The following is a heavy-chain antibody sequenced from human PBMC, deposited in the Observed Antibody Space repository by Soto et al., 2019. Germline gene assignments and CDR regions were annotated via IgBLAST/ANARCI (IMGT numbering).Heavy chain of an antibody. J-gene: IGHJ6*02. CDR2: INPNSGGT. CDR3: ARDLNGNEQYCSSTSCYIYYYYGMDV. Sequence: GASVKVSCKASGYTFTGYYMHWVRQAPGQGLEGMGWINPNSGGTNYAQKFQGRVTMTRDTSISTAYMELSRLRSDDKAVYYCARDLNGNEQYCSSTSCYIYYYYGMDVWGQGTTVTVSS. D-gene: IGHD2-2*02. CDR1: GYTFTGYY. V-gene: IGHV1-2*02.